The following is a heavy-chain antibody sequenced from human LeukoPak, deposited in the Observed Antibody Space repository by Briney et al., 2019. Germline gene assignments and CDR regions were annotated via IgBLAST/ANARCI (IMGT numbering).Heavy chain of an antibody. CDR2: IYHSGST. V-gene: IGHV4-38-2*01. CDR3: ARCFGGDSHWFDP. CDR1: GYSISSGYY. J-gene: IGHJ5*02. Sequence: PSETLSLTCAVSGYSISSGYYWGWIRQPPGKGLEWIGSIYHSGSTYYNPSLKSRVTISVDTSKNQFSLKLSSVTAADTAVYYCARCFGGDSHWFDPWGQEPWSPSPQ. D-gene: IGHD3-10*01.